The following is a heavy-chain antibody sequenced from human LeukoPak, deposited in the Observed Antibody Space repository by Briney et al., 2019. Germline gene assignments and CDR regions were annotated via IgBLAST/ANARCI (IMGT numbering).Heavy chain of an antibody. CDR3: ARGYYYYYMDV. Sequence: GSLRLSCAASGFTFRNYAMSWVRQPPGKGLEWIGEINHSGSTNHNPSLKSRVTISVDTSKNQFSLKLSSVTAADTAVYYCARGYYYYYMDVWGKGTTVTVSS. CDR1: GFTFRNYA. J-gene: IGHJ6*03. CDR2: INHSGST. V-gene: IGHV4-34*01.